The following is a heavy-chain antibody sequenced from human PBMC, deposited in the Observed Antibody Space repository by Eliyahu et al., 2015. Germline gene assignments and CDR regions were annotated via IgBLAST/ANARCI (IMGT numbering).Heavy chain of an antibody. D-gene: IGHD4-17*01. CDR2: NNPNSGGT. V-gene: IGHV1-2*04. CDR3: ARATVTKEYYYGMDV. CDR1: GYXFTGYY. Sequence: QVQLVQSGAEVKKPGASVKVSCXASGYXFTGYYMHWVRQAPGQGLEWMGWNNPNSGGTNYAQKFQGWVTMTRDTSISTAYMELSRLRSDDTAVYYCARATVTKEYYYGMDVWGQGTTVTVSS. J-gene: IGHJ6*02.